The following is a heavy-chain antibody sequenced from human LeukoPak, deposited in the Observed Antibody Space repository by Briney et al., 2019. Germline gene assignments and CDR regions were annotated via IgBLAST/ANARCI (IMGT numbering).Heavy chain of an antibody. CDR3: ARSPRDENLFDY. J-gene: IGHJ4*02. Sequence: SETLSLTCTVSGDSISSSNSYWAWIRQPPGQGLGWIGSIHYSGSTSYNPSLGSRVIISVDTSKNQFSLRLSSVTAADTAVYYCARSPRDENLFDYWGQGTLVTVSS. CDR2: IHYSGST. CDR1: GDSISSSNSY. D-gene: IGHD5-24*01. V-gene: IGHV4-39*07.